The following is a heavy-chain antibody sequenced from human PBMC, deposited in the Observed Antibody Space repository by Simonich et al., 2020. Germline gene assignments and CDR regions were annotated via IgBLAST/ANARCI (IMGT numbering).Heavy chain of an antibody. CDR2: IYHSGST. CDR3: ARVGYSNYYYYGMDV. J-gene: IGHJ6*02. V-gene: IGHV4-38-2*01. Sequence: QVQLQESGPGLVKPSETLSLTCAVSGYSISSGYYWGWPRQPPGKGLEWIGSIYHSGSTYYNPSLKSRVTISVDTSKNQFSLKLSSVTAADTAVYYCARVGYSNYYYYGMDVWGQGTTVTVSS. CDR1: GYSISSGYY. D-gene: IGHD6-13*01.